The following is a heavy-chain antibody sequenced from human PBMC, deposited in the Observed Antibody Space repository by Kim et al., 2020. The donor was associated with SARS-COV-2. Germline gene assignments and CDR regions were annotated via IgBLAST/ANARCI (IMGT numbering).Heavy chain of an antibody. CDR1: GYNFNDHY. CDR3: ARDSDPDY. V-gene: IGHV1-2*02. J-gene: IGHJ4*02. CDR2: INPNGGET. Sequence: ASVKVSCKVSGYNFNDHYIHWVRQAPGQGLEWMGWINPNGGETTYAEKFHGKASMTRDMSTNTAYVELYSLSFDDTAIYYCARDSDPDYWGQGTLVTVSS.